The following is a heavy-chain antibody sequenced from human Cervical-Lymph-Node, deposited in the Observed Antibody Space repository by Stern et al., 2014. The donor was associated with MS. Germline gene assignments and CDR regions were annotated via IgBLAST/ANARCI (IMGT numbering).Heavy chain of an antibody. J-gene: IGHJ4*02. CDR3: ARDYGDYAFDY. CDR2: IYPGDSDT. V-gene: IGHV5-51*01. CDR1: GYSFTANW. Sequence: VQLVQSGAEVKKPGESLKISCKGSGYSFTANWIAWVRQMPGKGLEWMGIIYPGDSDTRYSPSFQGQFTISADKSISAAYLQWSSLKASDAAMYYCARDYGDYAFDYWGQGTLVTVSP. D-gene: IGHD4-17*01.